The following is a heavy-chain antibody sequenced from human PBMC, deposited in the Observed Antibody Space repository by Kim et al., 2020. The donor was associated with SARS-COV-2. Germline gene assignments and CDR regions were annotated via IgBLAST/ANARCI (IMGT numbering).Heavy chain of an antibody. D-gene: IGHD6-13*01. Sequence: SVKVSCKASGGTFSSYTISWVRQAPGQGLEWMGRIIPILGIANYAQKFQGRVTITADKSTSTAYMELSSLRSEDTAVYYCARDPLVAAAGYYYYYGMDVWGQGTTVTVSS. J-gene: IGHJ6*02. CDR3: ARDPLVAAAGYYYYYGMDV. CDR2: IIPILGIA. CDR1: GGTFSSYT. V-gene: IGHV1-69*04.